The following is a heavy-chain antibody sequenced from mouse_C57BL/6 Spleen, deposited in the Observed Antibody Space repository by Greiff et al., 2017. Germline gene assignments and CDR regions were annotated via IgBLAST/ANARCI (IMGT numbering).Heavy chain of an antibody. V-gene: IGHV1-9*01. CDR2: ILPGSGCT. CDR1: GYTFTGYW. CDR3: ARRVYSYWYFDV. Sequence: VQLQQSGAELMKPGASVKLSCTATGYTFTGYWIEWVKHRPGHGLEWIGEILPGSGCTNYNEKFKGKATFTADTSSNTAYMQLSSLTTEDSAIYYCARRVYSYWYFDVWGTGTTVTVSS. J-gene: IGHJ1*03.